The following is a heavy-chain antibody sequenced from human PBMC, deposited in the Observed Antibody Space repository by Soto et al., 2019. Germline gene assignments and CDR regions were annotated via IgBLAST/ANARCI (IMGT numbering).Heavy chain of an antibody. J-gene: IGHJ4*02. CDR1: GGSISSYY. D-gene: IGHD6-13*01. CDR3: ARHELVWGGNYFDY. CDR2: IYYSGST. V-gene: IGHV4-59*08. Sequence: QVQLQESGPGLVKPSETLSLTCTVSGGSISSYYWSWIRQPPGKGLEWIGYIYYSGSTNYNPSLKSRVTISVDTSKNQFSLKLSSVTAADTAVYYCARHELVWGGNYFDYWGQGTLVTVSS.